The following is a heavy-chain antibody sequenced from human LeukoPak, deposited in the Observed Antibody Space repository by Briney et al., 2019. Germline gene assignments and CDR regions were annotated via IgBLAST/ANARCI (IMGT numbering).Heavy chain of an antibody. CDR1: GGSINSYY. Sequence: PSETLSLTCTVSGGSINSYYWSWIRQPPGKGLEWIGYIYYSGSTNYNPSLKSRVTISVDTSKNQFSLKLSSVTAADTAVYYCARGEGSYYYFDYWGQGTLVTVSS. CDR2: IYYSGST. V-gene: IGHV4-59*01. J-gene: IGHJ4*02. CDR3: ARGEGSYYYFDY. D-gene: IGHD1-26*01.